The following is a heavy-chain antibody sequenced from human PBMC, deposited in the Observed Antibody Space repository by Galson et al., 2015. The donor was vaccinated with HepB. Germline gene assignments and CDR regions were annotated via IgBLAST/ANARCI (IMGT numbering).Heavy chain of an antibody. CDR3: ARDSRATFGEPNWFDP. J-gene: IGHJ5*02. CDR1: GFTFSSYN. V-gene: IGHV3-48*01. CDR2: ISSSGSTI. D-gene: IGHD3-3*01. Sequence: SLRLSCAASGFTFSSYNMSWVRQTPGKGLEWISYISSSGSTIDYADSVKGRFTISRDNAKNSLYLQMNSLRAEDTAVYYCARDSRATFGEPNWFDPWGQGTLVTVSS.